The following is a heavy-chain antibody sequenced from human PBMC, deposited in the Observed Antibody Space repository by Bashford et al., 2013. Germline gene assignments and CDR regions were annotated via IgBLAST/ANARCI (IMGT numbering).Heavy chain of an antibody. D-gene: IGHD1-26*01. CDR2: ISGSGGST. CDR1: GFTFSSYA. J-gene: IGHJ4*02. Sequence: GGSLRLSCAASGFTFSSYAMSWVRQAPGKGLEWVSAISGSGGSTYYADSVKGRFTISRDNSKNTLYLQMNSLTAEDTAVYYCARDPSVGVGDYWGQGTLVTVSS. V-gene: IGHV3-23*01. CDR3: ARDPSVGVGDY.